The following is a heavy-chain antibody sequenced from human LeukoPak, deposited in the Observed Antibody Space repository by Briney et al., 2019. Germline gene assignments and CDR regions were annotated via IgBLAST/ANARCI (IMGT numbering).Heavy chain of an antibody. V-gene: IGHV4-34*01. J-gene: IGHJ4*02. Sequence: SETLSLTCAVYGGSFSGYYWSWIRQPPGKGLEWIGEINHSGSTNYNPSLKSRVTISVDTSKNQFSLKLSSVTAADTAVYYCARVGRQGMATRFSYFDYWGPGTLVTVSS. CDR2: INHSGST. D-gene: IGHD5-24*01. CDR1: GGSFSGYY. CDR3: ARVGRQGMATRFSYFDY.